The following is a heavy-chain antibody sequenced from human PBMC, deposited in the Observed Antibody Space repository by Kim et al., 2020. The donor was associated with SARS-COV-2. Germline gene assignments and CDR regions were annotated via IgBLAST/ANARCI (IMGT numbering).Heavy chain of an antibody. V-gene: IGHV1-69*01. Sequence: AYYAQKFQGRVTITADQSTSTAYMELSSLRSEDTAVYYCARDSSSGYFDYWGQGTLVTVSS. CDR2: A. CDR3: ARDSSSGYFDY. J-gene: IGHJ4*02. D-gene: IGHD3-22*01.